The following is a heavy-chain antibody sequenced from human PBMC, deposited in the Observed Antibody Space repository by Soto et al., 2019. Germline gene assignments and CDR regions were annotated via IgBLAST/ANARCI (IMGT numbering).Heavy chain of an antibody. CDR3: ARSRVVIRLYYYYYGMDV. D-gene: IGHD3-22*01. V-gene: IGHV1-18*01. J-gene: IGHJ6*02. Sequence: ASVKVSCKASGYTFTSYGISWVRQAPGQGLEWMGWISAYNGKANYAQKIQGRVTITTDKSTSTAYMELSSLRSEDTAVYYCARSRVVIRLYYYYYGMDVWGQGTTVTVSS. CDR1: GYTFTSYG. CDR2: ISAYNGKA.